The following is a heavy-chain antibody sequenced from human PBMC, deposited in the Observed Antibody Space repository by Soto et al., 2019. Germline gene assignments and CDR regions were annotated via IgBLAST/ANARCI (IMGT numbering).Heavy chain of an antibody. D-gene: IGHD4-17*01. Sequence: QITLKESGPTLVKPTQTLTLTCTFSGFSLSTSGVGVGWIRQPPGKALEWLALIYWDDDKRYSPSLKSRLTITKDTSKTQVVLTMTTMDPVHTATYYCAHRNSDYGDPSWYFDLWGRGTLVTVSS. CDR1: GFSLSTSGVG. CDR2: IYWDDDK. V-gene: IGHV2-5*02. CDR3: AHRNSDYGDPSWYFDL. J-gene: IGHJ2*01.